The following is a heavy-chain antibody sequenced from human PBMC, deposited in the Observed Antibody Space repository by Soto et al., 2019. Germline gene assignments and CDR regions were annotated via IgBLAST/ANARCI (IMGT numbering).Heavy chain of an antibody. CDR1: GFTFSNYA. D-gene: IGHD3-3*01. CDR3: AKDLQYYDFWSGLLDY. CDR2: ISGSGGTT. J-gene: IGHJ4*02. Sequence: GGSLRLSCAASGFTFSNYAMNWVRQAPGKGLEWVSAISGSGGTTYYADSVKGRFTISRDNSKNTLYLQMNSLRAEDTAVYYCAKDLQYYDFWSGLLDYWGQGTLVTVSS. V-gene: IGHV3-23*01.